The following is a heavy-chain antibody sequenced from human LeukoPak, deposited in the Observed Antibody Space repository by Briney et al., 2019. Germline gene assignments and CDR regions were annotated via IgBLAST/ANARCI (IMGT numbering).Heavy chain of an antibody. CDR3: AKDDGPGFDY. J-gene: IGHJ4*02. D-gene: IGHD7-27*01. CDR2: ISSSGSTI. V-gene: IGHV3-48*03. Sequence: PGGSLRLSCAASGFTFSSYEMNWVRQAPGKGLEWVSYISSSGSTIYYADSVKGRFTISRDNSKNTLYLQMNSLRAEDTAVYYCAKDDGPGFDYWGQGSLVTVSS. CDR1: GFTFSSYE.